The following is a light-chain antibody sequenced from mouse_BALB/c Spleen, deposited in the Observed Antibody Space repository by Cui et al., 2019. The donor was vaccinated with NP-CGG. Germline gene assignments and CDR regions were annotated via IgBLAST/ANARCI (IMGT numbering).Light chain of an antibody. CDR2: GTN. V-gene: IGLV1*01. CDR1: TGAVTTSNY. Sequence: QAVVTPESPLTTSTGETVTLTCRSSTGAVTTSNYANWVQEKPIHLFTGLIGGTNNRAPGVPAKFSGSLIGDKAALTITGAQTEDEAIYFCALWYSNHWVFGGGTKLTVL. J-gene: IGLJ1*01. CDR3: ALWYSNHWV.